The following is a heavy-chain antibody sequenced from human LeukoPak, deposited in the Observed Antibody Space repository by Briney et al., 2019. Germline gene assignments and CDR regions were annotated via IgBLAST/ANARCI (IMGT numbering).Heavy chain of an antibody. J-gene: IGHJ4*02. CDR1: GFTFSSYG. CDR2: ISYDGSNK. V-gene: IGHV3-30*18. Sequence: GRSLRLSCAASGFTFSSYGMHWVRQAPGKGLEWVAVISYDGSNKYYADSVKGRFTISRDNSKNTLYLQMNSLRAEDTAVYYCANDEQRLVRIGDYWGQGTLVTVSS. CDR3: ANDEQRLVRIGDY. D-gene: IGHD6-13*01.